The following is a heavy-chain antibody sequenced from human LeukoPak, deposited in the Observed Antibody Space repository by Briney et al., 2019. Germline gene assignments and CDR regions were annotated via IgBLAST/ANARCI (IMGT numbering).Heavy chain of an antibody. CDR3: ATSPTYYYDSSGPEYFQH. CDR1: GGSISSYY. J-gene: IGHJ1*01. D-gene: IGHD3-22*01. Sequence: SETLSLTCTVSGGSISSYYWSWIRQPPGRGLEWIGYIYYSGSTNYNPSLKSRVTISVDTSKNRFSLKLSSVTAADTAVYYCATSPTYYYDSSGPEYFQHWGQGTLVTVSS. CDR2: IYYSGST. V-gene: IGHV4-59*08.